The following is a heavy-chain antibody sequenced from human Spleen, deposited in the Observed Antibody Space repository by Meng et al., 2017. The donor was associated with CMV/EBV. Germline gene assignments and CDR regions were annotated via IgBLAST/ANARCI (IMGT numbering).Heavy chain of an antibody. CDR1: EGTLITYA. Sequence: SVKVSCKASEGTLITYAISWVRQAPGQGLEWMGGIVPILGTTNSAQKFQGRLTITTDESTTTAYMELSSLRSEDTAVYYCARGREAAYYYYGMDVWGQGTTVTVSS. V-gene: IGHV1-69*05. CDR2: IVPILGTT. CDR3: ARGREAAYYYYGMDV. D-gene: IGHD6-13*01. J-gene: IGHJ6*02.